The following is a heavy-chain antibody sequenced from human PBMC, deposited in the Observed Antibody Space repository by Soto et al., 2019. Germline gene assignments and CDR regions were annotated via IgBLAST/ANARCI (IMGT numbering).Heavy chain of an antibody. V-gene: IGHV1-2*02. CDR2: INPNSGGT. CDR3: AITADYGGNHAFDY. CDR1: GYTFTGYY. J-gene: IGHJ4*02. Sequence: ASVKVSCKASGYTFTGYYMHWVRQAPGQGLEWMGWINPNSGGTNYAQKFQGRVTMTRDTSISTAYMELSRLRSDDTAVYYCAITADYGGNHAFDYCGQGTLVTVSS. D-gene: IGHD4-17*01.